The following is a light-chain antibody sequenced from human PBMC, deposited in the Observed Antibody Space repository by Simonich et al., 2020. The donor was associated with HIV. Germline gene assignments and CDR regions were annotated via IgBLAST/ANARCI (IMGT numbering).Light chain of an antibody. CDR2: EGS. CDR3: CSSARSSSLV. Sequence: QSALTQPASLSGSPGQSITISCTGTSSDVGSYNLVSWYQQHPGKAPKLMIYEGSKRPSGVSNRFSGSKSGNTASLTISGLQAEDEADYYCCSSARSSSLVFGGGTKLTVL. J-gene: IGLJ2*01. V-gene: IGLV2-23*01. CDR1: SSDVGSYNL.